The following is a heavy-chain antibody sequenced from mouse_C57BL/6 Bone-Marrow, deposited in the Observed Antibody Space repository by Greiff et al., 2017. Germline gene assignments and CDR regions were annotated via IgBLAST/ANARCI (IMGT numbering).Heavy chain of an antibody. CDR3: ARWLLAY. CDR1: GYTFTSYW. CDR2: IDPSDSYT. J-gene: IGHJ3*01. V-gene: IGHV1-50*01. Sequence: QVQLQQSGAELVKPGASVKLSCKASGYTFTSYWMQWVKQRPGQGLEWIGEIDPSDSYTNYNQKFKGKATLTVDTSSSTAYMQLSSLTSEDSAVYYCARWLLAYWGQGTLVTVSA. D-gene: IGHD2-2*01.